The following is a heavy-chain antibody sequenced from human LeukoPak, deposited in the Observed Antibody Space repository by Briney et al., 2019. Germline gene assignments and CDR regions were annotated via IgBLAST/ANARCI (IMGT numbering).Heavy chain of an antibody. CDR2: ISTYDGNA. CDR3: ARQGLVVTSLDY. CDR1: GYIFTKYD. Sequence: ASVKVSCKSSGYIFTKYDISWVRQAPGQGLEWMGWISTYDGNANYAQQLQGRVTMTKDTSASTAYMELSSLRSEDTAVYYCARQGLVVTSLDYWGQGTLVTVSS. J-gene: IGHJ4*02. D-gene: IGHD3-22*01. V-gene: IGHV1-18*01.